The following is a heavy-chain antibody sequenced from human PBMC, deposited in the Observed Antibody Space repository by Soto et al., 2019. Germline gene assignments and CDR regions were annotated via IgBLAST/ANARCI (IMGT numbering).Heavy chain of an antibody. CDR2: IIPIFGTA. Sequence: SVKVSCKASGGTFSSYAISWVRQAPGQGLEWMGGIIPIFGTANYAQKFQGRVTITADKSTSTAYMELSSLRSEDTAVYYCARGEYCSSTSCYNYYYYGMDVWGQGTTVT. J-gene: IGHJ6*02. V-gene: IGHV1-69*06. D-gene: IGHD2-2*02. CDR1: GGTFSSYA. CDR3: ARGEYCSSTSCYNYYYYGMDV.